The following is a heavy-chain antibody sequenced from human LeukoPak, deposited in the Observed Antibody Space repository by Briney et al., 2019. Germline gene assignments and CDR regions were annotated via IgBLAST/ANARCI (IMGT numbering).Heavy chain of an antibody. D-gene: IGHD6-13*01. J-gene: IGHJ4*02. Sequence: SETLSLTCTVSGGSISSGGYYWSWIRQHPGKGLEWIGYIYYSGSTYYNPSLKSRVTISVDTSKNQFSLKLSSVTAADTAVYYCARGAAGYSSSWSDYWGQGTLVTVSS. V-gene: IGHV4-31*03. CDR2: IYYSGST. CDR1: GGSISSGGYY. CDR3: ARGAAGYSSSWSDY.